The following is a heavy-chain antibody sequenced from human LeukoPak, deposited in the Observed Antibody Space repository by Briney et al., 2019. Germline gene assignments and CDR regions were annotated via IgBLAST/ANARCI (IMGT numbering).Heavy chain of an antibody. D-gene: IGHD1-26*01. CDR3: AKDVVGATEGAFDI. CDR2: ISGSGGGT. CDR1: GFTFSSYA. J-gene: IGHJ3*02. V-gene: IGHV3-23*01. Sequence: PGGSLRLSCAASGFTFSSYAMSWVRQAPGKGLEWVSAISGSGGGTYYADSVKGRFTVSRDNSKNKLYLQMNSLRAEDTAVYYCAKDVVGATEGAFDIWGQGTMVTVSS.